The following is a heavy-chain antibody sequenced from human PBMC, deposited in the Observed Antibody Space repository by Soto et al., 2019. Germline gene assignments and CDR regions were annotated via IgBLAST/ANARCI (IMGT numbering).Heavy chain of an antibody. CDR3: ATMEAHNDFWSANYYFAY. CDR2: FYYGGST. V-gene: IGHV4-39*01. CDR1: GGDVTSSRYY. D-gene: IGHD3-3*01. Sequence: QLQLRESGPGLVRPSETLSLTCTVSGGDVTSSRYYWAWIRQTPGKGLEWIATFYYGGSTYYGASLKSRVTISIDTSKNQFSLKMTSVTAADMAVYFCATMEAHNDFWSANYYFAYWGQGTLVTVSS. J-gene: IGHJ4*02.